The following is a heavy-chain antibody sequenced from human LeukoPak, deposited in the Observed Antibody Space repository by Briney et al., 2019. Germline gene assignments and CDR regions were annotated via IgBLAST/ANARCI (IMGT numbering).Heavy chain of an antibody. CDR2: ISAYNGKT. V-gene: IGHV1-18*01. CDR1: GYTFPSNG. Sequence: ASVKVSCKASGYTFPSNGISWVRQAPGQGLEWMEWISAYNGKTKYVQSLQGRVTMTTDTSTSTAYMELRSLRSDDTAVYYCARNGDGYGGDYFDYWGQGTLVTVSS. CDR3: ARNGDGYGGDYFDY. D-gene: IGHD5-24*01. J-gene: IGHJ4*02.